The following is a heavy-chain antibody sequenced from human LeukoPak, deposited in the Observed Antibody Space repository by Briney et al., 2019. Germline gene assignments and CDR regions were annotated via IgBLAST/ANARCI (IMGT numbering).Heavy chain of an antibody. CDR1: GYSFTSYW. CDR2: IYPGDSDT. V-gene: IGHV5-51*01. Sequence: PGESLKISCKGSGYSFTSYWIGWVRQMPGKGLEWMGIIYPGDSDTRYSPSFQGQVTISADKSISTAYLQWSSLKASDTAMYYCARQPKVRYSSSWSTVDDYWGQGTLVTVSS. J-gene: IGHJ4*02. D-gene: IGHD6-13*01. CDR3: ARQPKVRYSSSWSTVDDY.